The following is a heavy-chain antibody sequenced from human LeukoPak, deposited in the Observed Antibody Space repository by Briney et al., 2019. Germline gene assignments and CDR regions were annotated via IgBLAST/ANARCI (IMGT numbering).Heavy chain of an antibody. D-gene: IGHD4/OR15-4a*01. CDR1: GFTFSSYG. V-gene: IGHV3-30*02. CDR3: AKDIVLLGSMNDY. Sequence: GGSLRLSCAASGFTFSSYGMHWVRQAPGKGLEWVAFIRYDGSNKYYADSVKGRFTISRDNSKNTLYLQMNSLRAEDTAVYYCAKDIVLLGSMNDYWGQGTLVTVSS. CDR2: IRYDGSNK. J-gene: IGHJ4*02.